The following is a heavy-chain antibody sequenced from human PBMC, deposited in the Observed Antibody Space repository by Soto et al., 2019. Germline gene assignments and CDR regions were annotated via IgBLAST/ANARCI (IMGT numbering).Heavy chain of an antibody. V-gene: IGHV1-46*02. D-gene: IGHD2-15*01. CDR3: ARISCKGGSCYFDFDH. CDR1: GYSFKDHY. Sequence: ASVKVSCKASGYSFKDHYMHWVRQAPGRGLEWVGVINPSGEHTNYAQQFRGRVAMTRDTSTSTAYMELRSLRSEDTAVYFCARISCKGGSCYFDFDHWGQGTLVTVSS. J-gene: IGHJ4*02. CDR2: INPSGEHT.